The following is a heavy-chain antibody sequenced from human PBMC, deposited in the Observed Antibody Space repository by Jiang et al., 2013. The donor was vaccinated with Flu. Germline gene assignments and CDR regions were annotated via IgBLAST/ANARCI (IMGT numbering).Heavy chain of an antibody. CDR1: GYTFTSYD. CDR2: MNPNSGNT. J-gene: IGHJ6*02. Sequence: GAEVKKPGASVKVSCKASGYTFTSYDINWVRQATGQGLEWMGWMNPNSGNTGYAQKFQGRVTMTRNTSISTAYMELSSLRSEDTAVYYCARGQDYRYYYYYGMDVWGQGTTVTVSS. D-gene: IGHD4-11*01. CDR3: ARGQDYRYYYYYGMDV. V-gene: IGHV1-8*01.